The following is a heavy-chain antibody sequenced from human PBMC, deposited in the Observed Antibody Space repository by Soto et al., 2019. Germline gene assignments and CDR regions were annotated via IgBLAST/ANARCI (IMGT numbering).Heavy chain of an antibody. J-gene: IGHJ6*02. CDR1: GYTFTSYG. CDR2: ISAYNGNT. D-gene: IGHD3-10*01. CDR3: ARLNVITMVRGVYYYYYGMNV. V-gene: IGHV1-18*01. Sequence: ASVKVSCKASGYTFTSYGISWVRQAPGQGLEWMGWISAYNGNTNYAQKLQGRVTMTTDTSTSTAYMELRSLRSDDTAVYYCARLNVITMVRGVYYYYYGMNVWGRGTTVTVSS.